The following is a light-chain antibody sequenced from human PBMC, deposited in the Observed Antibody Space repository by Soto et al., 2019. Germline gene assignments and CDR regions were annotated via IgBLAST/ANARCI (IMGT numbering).Light chain of an antibody. J-gene: IGLJ2*01. V-gene: IGLV2-23*01. CDR2: EGS. CDR1: SSDVGSYNL. Sequence: QSALTQPASVSGSPGQSITISCTGTSSDVGSYNLVSWYQQHPGKAPKLIIYEGSKRPSRVSNRFSGYKSGNTASLTISGLQADDEADYYRCSYEGSRGVVFGGGTKLTVL. CDR3: CSYEGSRGVV.